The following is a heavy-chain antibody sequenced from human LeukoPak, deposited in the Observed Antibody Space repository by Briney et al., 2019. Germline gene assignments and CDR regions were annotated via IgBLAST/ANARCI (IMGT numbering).Heavy chain of an antibody. V-gene: IGHV3-9*01. CDR2: ISWHSGST. J-gene: IGHJ3*01. Sequence: PGGSLRLSCAASGFTFDDYAMHWVRQAPGKGLEWVSSISWHSGSTGYADSVKGRFTISRDNAKNYLYLQMNSLRPEDTALYYCAKDIRYDSSGWDAFDVRGQGTMVTVSS. D-gene: IGHD3-22*01. CDR3: AKDIRYDSSGWDAFDV. CDR1: GFTFDDYA.